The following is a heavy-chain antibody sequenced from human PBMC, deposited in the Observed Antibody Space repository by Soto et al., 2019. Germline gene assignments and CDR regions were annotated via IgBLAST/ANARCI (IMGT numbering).Heavy chain of an antibody. CDR1: GFTFSNFG. J-gene: IGHJ4*02. Sequence: QVQLVESGGGVVQPGRSLRLSCAASGFTFSNFGMHWVRQAPGKGLEWVAVIWYDGGYKNYADSVKGRFTISRDNSKNTRYLQMNSLRVEDTAVYYWAGGHDILKYWGQGTLVTVSS. CDR3: AGGHDILKY. D-gene: IGHD3-9*01. V-gene: IGHV3-33*01. CDR2: IWYDGGYK.